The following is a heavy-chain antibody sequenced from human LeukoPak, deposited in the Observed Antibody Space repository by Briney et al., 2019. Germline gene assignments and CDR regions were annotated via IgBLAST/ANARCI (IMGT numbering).Heavy chain of an antibody. D-gene: IGHD1-26*01. J-gene: IGHJ4*02. Sequence: SETLSLTCAVSGYSISSGYYWGWIRPPPGKGVEWIGSIYHSGSTYYNPSLKSRVTISVDTSKNQFSLKLSSVTAADTAVYYCARDCGYSGSYYLDYWGQGTLVTVSS. CDR1: GYSISSGYY. CDR2: IYHSGST. CDR3: ARDCGYSGSYYLDY. V-gene: IGHV4-38-2*02.